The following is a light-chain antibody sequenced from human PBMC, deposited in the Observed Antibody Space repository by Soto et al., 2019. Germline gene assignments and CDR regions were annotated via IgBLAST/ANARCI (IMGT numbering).Light chain of an antibody. CDR3: QQRGT. V-gene: IGKV1-39*01. CDR1: QSISRY. CDR2: AAS. J-gene: IGKJ2*02. Sequence: DIQMTQSPSSLSAPVGDRVTITCRASQSISRYLNWYQQKPGKAPKPLIYAASSLQSGVPSRFSGSGSGTDFTLTISSLQPEDFATYYCQQRGTFGQGTKLEIK.